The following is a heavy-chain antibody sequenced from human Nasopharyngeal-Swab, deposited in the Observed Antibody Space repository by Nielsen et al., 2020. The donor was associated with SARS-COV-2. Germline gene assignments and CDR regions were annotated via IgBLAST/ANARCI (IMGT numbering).Heavy chain of an antibody. D-gene: IGHD6-13*01. CDR2: IYWDDDK. J-gene: IGHJ4*02. Sequence: WIRQHPGKALEWLALIYWDDDKRYSPSLKSRLTITKDTSKNQVVLTMTNMDPVDTATYYCAHRRYSSYYFDYWGQGTLVTVSS. CDR3: AHRRYSSYYFDY. V-gene: IGHV2-5*02.